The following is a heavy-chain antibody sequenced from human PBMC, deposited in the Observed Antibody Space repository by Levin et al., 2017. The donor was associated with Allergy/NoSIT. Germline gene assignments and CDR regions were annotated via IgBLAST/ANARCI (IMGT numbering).Heavy chain of an antibody. D-gene: IGHD7-27*01. J-gene: IGHJ4*02. CDR2: IKQDGSEK. V-gene: IGHV3-7*04. CDR3: ARENPWGSPDY. CDR1: GFTFSSYW. Sequence: GESLKISCAASGFTFSSYWMGWVRQAPGTGLEWVAHIKQDGSEKYYVDSVKGRFTISRDNAKNSLYLQMNSLRAEDTAVYYCARENPWGSPDYWGQGTLVTVSS.